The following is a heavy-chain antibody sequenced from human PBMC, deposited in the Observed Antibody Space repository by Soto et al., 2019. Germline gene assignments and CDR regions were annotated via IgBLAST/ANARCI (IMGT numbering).Heavy chain of an antibody. CDR2: ISYDGSNK. CDR3: AKDDSGYDLGDAFDI. CDR1: GVTFSSYG. V-gene: IGHV3-30*18. D-gene: IGHD5-12*01. Sequence: GGSLRLSCASAGVTFSSYGMHWVRQATGKGLEWVAVISYDGSNKYYADSVKGRFTISRDNSKNTLYLQMNSLRAEDTAVYYCAKDDSGYDLGDAFDIWGQGTIVTVSS. J-gene: IGHJ3*02.